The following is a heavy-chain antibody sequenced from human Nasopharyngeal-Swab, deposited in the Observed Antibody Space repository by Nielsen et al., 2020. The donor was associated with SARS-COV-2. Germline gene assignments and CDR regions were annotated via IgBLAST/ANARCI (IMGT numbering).Heavy chain of an antibody. J-gene: IGHJ6*02. CDR2: ISGSGGST. D-gene: IGHD7-27*01. V-gene: IGHV3-23*01. Sequence: GESLKISCAASGFTFSSYAMSWVRQAPGKGLEWVSAISGSGGSTYYADSVKGRFTISRDNSKNTLYLQMNSLRAEDTAVYYCARDGTGERGEMYGMDVWGQGTTVTVSS. CDR3: ARDGTGERGEMYGMDV. CDR1: GFTFSSYA.